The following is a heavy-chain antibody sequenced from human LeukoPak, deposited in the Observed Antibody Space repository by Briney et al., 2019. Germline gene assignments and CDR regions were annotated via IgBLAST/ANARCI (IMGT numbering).Heavy chain of an antibody. CDR1: GGSISSGGYS. CDR3: ARSVEGYCSGGSCYSYYYYMDV. D-gene: IGHD2-15*01. J-gene: IGHJ6*03. Sequence: SETLSLTCAVSGGSISSGGYSWNWIRQPPGKGLEWIGYLYYSGSTYYNPSLESRVLISVDTSKNQFSLKLSSVTAADTAVYYCARSVEGYCSGGSCYSYYYYMDVWGKGTTVTVSS. V-gene: IGHV4-30-4*07. CDR2: LYYSGST.